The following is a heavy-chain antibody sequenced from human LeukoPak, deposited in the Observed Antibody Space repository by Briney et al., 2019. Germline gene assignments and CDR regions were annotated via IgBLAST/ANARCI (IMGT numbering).Heavy chain of an antibody. CDR1: GFTFSRYV. V-gene: IGHV3-33*01. CDR3: ARDDDYGDRRYFDY. D-gene: IGHD4/OR15-4a*01. CDR2: IWYDGSNK. J-gene: IGHJ4*02. Sequence: GGSLRLSCAASGFTFSRYVMHWVRQAPGKGLEWVAAIWYDGSNKYYTDSVKGRFTISRDNSKDTLYLQMNSLRAEDTAVYYCARDDDYGDRRYFDYWGQGTLVTVSS.